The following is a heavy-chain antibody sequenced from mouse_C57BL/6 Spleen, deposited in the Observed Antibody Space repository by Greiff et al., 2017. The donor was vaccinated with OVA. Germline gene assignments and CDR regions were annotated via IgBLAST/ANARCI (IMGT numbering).Heavy chain of an antibody. CDR3: ARVVVARDWYFDV. Sequence: QVQLQQSGAELVKPGASVKMSCKASGYTFTSYWITWVKQRPGQGLEWIGDIYPGSGSTNYNEKFKSKATLTVDTSSSTAYMQLSSLTSEDSAVYYCARVVVARDWYFDVWGTGTTVTVSS. CDR1: GYTFTSYW. V-gene: IGHV1-55*01. D-gene: IGHD1-1*01. CDR2: IYPGSGST. J-gene: IGHJ1*03.